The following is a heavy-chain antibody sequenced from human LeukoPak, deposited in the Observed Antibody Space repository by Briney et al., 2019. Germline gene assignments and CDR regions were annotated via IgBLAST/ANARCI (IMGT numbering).Heavy chain of an antibody. J-gene: IGHJ5*02. Sequence: ASVKVSCKTSGYNFTDQYMHWVRQAPGQGLAWVGCINPNSGGTNSAHKFQGGVTMTRDSSITTLYMEVNWLTSDDTALYYCLIAYGIEGSPYLIGPWGQGALVTVSS. V-gene: IGHV1-2*02. CDR1: GYNFTDQY. CDR2: INPNSGGT. CDR3: LIAYGIEGSPYLIGP. D-gene: IGHD1-26*01.